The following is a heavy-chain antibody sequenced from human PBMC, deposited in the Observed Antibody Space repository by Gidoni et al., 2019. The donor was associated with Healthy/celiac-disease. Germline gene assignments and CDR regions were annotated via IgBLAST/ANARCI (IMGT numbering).Heavy chain of an antibody. CDR2: ISGSGGST. J-gene: IGHJ3*02. V-gene: IGHV3-23*01. D-gene: IGHD3-3*01. Sequence: EVQLLESGGGLVQPGGSLRLSCAASGFTFSSYAMSWVGRAPGKGLEWVSAISGSGGSTYYADSVKGRFTISRDNSKNTLYLQMNSLRAEDTAVYYCASPSYYDFWSGYYEDAFDIWGQGTMVTVSS. CDR3: ASPSYYDFWSGYYEDAFDI. CDR1: GFTFSSYA.